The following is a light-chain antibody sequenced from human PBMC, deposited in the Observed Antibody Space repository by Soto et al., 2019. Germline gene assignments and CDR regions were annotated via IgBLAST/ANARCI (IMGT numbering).Light chain of an antibody. V-gene: IGLV1-44*01. CDR1: SSNIGSNT. CDR2: SND. Sequence: QSVLTQPPSASGTPGQRVTISCSGSSSNIGSNTVKWYQQLPGTAPKLLIYSNDQRPSGVPDRFSGSKSGTSASLAISGLQSEDEADFYCAAWDDSLNGVMFGGGTKLPVL. CDR3: AAWDDSLNGVM. J-gene: IGLJ3*02.